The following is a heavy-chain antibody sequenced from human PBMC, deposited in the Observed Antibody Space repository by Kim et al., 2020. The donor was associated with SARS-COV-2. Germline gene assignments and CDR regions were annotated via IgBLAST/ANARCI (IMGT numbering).Heavy chain of an antibody. Sequence: SETLSLTCTVSGGSISSSSYYWGWIRQPPGKGLEWIGSIYYSGSTYYNPSLKSRVTISVDTSKNQFSLKLSSVTAADTAVYYCARLGYPRYWGQGTLVTVSS. CDR3: ARLGYPRY. D-gene: IGHD1-1*01. J-gene: IGHJ4*02. CDR2: IYYSGST. CDR1: GGSISSSSYY. V-gene: IGHV4-39*01.